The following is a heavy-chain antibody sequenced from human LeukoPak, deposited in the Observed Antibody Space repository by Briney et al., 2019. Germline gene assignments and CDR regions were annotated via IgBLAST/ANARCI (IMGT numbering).Heavy chain of an antibody. CDR3: ARLNSSGWYIWFDR. V-gene: IGHV4-59*01. J-gene: IGHJ5*02. D-gene: IGHD6-19*01. CDR2: IYYSGST. Sequence: PSETLSLTCTVSGGSISSYYWSWIRQPPGKGLEWIGYIYYSGSTNYNPSLKSRVTISVDTSKNQFSLKLSSVTAADTAVYYCARLNSSGWYIWFDRWGQGTLVTVSS. CDR1: GGSISSYY.